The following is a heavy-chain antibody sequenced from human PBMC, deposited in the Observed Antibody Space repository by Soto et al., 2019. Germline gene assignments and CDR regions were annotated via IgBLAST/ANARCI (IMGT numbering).Heavy chain of an antibody. V-gene: IGHV3-66*01. D-gene: IGHD3-10*01. CDR2: IYSGGST. J-gene: IGHJ4*02. Sequence: EVQLVESGGGLVQPGGSLRLSCAVSGLTVSSNYMSWVRQAPGKGLEWVSVIYSGGSTNNADSVKGRFTISRDNSKNTLYLQMNSLRAEDTAGYYCARDFYYYGSGTMGGYFDYWGQGTLVTVSS. CDR1: GLTVSSNY. CDR3: ARDFYYYGSGTMGGYFDY.